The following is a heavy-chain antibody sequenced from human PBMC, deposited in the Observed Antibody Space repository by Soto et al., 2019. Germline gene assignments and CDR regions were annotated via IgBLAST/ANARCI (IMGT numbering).Heavy chain of an antibody. CDR3: ARGSAAAVPKD. J-gene: IGHJ4*02. V-gene: IGHV3-7*04. CDR1: GFTFSSYW. CDR2: IKQDGSEK. D-gene: IGHD6-13*01. Sequence: GGSLRLSCAASGFTFSSYWMSWVRQAPGKGLERVANIKQDGSEKYYVDTVKGRFTISRDNAKNSMNLKMNSLRAEDTAVYYRARGSAAAVPKDWGQGTLVPFS.